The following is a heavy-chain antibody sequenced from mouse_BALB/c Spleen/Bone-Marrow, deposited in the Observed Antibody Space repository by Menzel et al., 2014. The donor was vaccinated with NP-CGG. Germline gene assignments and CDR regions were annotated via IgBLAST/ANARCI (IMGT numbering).Heavy chain of an antibody. Sequence: VQLQQSGGGLVQPGGSRKLSCAASGFTFSSFGMHWVRQAPEKGLEWVAYISSGSSTIYYADTLKGRFTISRDNPKNTLFLQMTSLRSEDTAMYYCASDYDYFDYWGQGTTLTVSS. CDR1: GFTFSSFG. D-gene: IGHD2-4*01. V-gene: IGHV5-17*02. J-gene: IGHJ2*01. CDR3: ASDYDYFDY. CDR2: ISSGSSTI.